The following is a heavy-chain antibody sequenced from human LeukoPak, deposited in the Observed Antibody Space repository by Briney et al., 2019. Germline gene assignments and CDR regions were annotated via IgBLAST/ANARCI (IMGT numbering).Heavy chain of an antibody. Sequence: PGGSLRLSCAASGFTFSSYGMSWVRQAPGKGLEWVSSISGSGGNTYYADSVRGRLTISRDNSKNMLFLHMNSLRAEDTAVYYCAKALGGYHFDYWGQGTLVTVSS. V-gene: IGHV3-23*01. D-gene: IGHD3-16*01. CDR3: AKALGGYHFDY. CDR1: GFTFSSYG. CDR2: ISGSGGNT. J-gene: IGHJ4*02.